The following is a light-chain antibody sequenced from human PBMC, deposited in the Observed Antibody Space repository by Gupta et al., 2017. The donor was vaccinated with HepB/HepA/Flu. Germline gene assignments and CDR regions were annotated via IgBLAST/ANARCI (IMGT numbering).Light chain of an antibody. CDR3: QQRGAWPRT. CDR1: QRISRY. CDR2: DAS. V-gene: IGKV3-11*01. J-gene: IGKJ2*01. Sequence: EIVLTQSPGTLALSPGERATLSCRASQRISRYLAWYQQKAGQAPSLLISDASNRASGVPGRFSGSGSGTDFTHTISSLEPEDFAIYFCQQRGAWPRTFGQGTKLEIK.